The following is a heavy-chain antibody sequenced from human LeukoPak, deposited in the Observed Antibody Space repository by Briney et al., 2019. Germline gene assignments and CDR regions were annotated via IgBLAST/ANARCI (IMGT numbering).Heavy chain of an antibody. CDR3: ARGVTIFGVPTNWFDP. CDR1: GFTVSSNY. V-gene: IGHV3-66*01. CDR2: IYSGGST. Sequence: GGSLRLSCAASGFTVSSNYMSWVRQAPGKGLEWVSVIYSGGSTYYADSVKGRFTISRDNSKNTLYLQMNSLRAEDTAVYYCARGVTIFGVPTNWFDPWGQGTLVTVSS. J-gene: IGHJ5*02. D-gene: IGHD3-3*01.